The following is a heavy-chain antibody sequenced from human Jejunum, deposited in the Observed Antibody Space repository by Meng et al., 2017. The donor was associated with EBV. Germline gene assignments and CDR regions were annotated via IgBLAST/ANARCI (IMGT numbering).Heavy chain of an antibody. Sequence: VHLHASAPGLARPSEPLSLTCTVSGGSVRSGTYYWTWIRQPPGKGLEWIGYIYNSGSTNYNPSLKSRVTISLDTSKNQFSLKLSSVTAADTAMYYCARNWNFWGQGTLVTVSS. D-gene: IGHD1-1*01. V-gene: IGHV4-61*01. CDR1: GGSVRSGTYY. CDR3: ARNWNF. CDR2: IYNSGST. J-gene: IGHJ4*02.